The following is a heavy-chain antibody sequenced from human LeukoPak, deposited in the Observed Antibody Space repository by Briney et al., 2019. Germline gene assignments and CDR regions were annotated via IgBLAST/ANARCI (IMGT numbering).Heavy chain of an antibody. D-gene: IGHD3-22*01. CDR1: GGSFSGYY. V-gene: IGHV4-34*01. J-gene: IGHJ4*02. CDR3: ARFPYYYDSSGYYEGAIY. CDR2: INHSGST. Sequence: SETLSLTCAVYGGSFSGYYWSWIRQPPGKGLEWIGEINHSGSTNYNPSLKSRVTISVDTSKNQFSLKLSSVTAADTAVYYCARFPYYYDSSGYYEGAIYWGQGTLVTVSS.